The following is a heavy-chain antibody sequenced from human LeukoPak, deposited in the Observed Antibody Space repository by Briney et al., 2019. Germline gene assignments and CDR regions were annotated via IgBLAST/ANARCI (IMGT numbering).Heavy chain of an antibody. Sequence: PSETLSLTCAVSGYSISSGYYWGWIRQPPGKGLEWIGSIYHNGNTYYNPSLKSRDTISVDTSKNQFPLKLTSVTAADTAVYYCARSSGGHFDSWGQGTLVTVSS. J-gene: IGHJ4*02. CDR3: ARSSGGHFDS. CDR2: IYHNGNT. V-gene: IGHV4-38-2*01. D-gene: IGHD2-15*01. CDR1: GYSISSGYY.